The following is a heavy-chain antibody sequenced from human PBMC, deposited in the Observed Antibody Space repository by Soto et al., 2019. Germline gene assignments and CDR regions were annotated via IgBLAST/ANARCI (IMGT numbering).Heavy chain of an antibody. D-gene: IGHD3-16*01. J-gene: IGHJ6*02. CDR2: INTYNGNT. V-gene: IGHV1-18*01. CDR1: GYTFTSYG. CDR3: AMVDVYVTPSPQDV. Sequence: QVQLVQSGAEVKNPGASVKVSCKTSGYTFTSYGIGWARQAPGQGLEWMGWINTYNGNTNYAQNLQGRVTLTTDTPTSPAYMELRSLRSNDTAIYYCAMVDVYVTPSPQDVWGQGTTVTVSS.